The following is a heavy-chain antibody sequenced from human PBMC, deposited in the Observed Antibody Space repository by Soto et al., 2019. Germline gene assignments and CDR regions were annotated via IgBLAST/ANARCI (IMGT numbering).Heavy chain of an antibody. D-gene: IGHD1-1*01. CDR2: IYATGTT. CDR1: GASISGFY. Sequence: SETLSLTCTVSGASISGFYWSWIRKSAGKGLEWIGRIYATGTTDYNPSLKSRVMMSVDTSKKQFSLKLRSVTAADTAVYYCARDGTKTLRDWFDPWGQGISVTAPQ. V-gene: IGHV4-4*07. CDR3: ARDGTKTLRDWFDP. J-gene: IGHJ5*02.